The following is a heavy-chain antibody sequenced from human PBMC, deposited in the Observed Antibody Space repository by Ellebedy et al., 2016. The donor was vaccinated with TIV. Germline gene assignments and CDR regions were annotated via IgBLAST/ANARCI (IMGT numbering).Heavy chain of an antibody. CDR1: GGSISSGSYY. CDR2: IYTSGST. CDR3: ARDRRIFSGYDSRLDY. Sequence: SETLSLXXTVSGGSISSGSYYWSWIRQPAGKGLEWIGRIYTSGSTNYNPSLKSRVTMSVDTSKNQFSLKLSSVTAADTAVYYCARDRRIFSGYDSRLDYWGQGTLVTVSS. D-gene: IGHD5-12*01. V-gene: IGHV4-61*02. J-gene: IGHJ4*02.